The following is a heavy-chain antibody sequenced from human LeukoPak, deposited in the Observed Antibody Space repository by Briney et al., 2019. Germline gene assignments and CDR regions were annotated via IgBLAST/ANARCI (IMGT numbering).Heavy chain of an antibody. V-gene: IGHV3-23*01. D-gene: IGHD3-22*01. J-gene: IGHJ4*02. CDR2: ITSAGENT. Sequence: GGSLRLSCAASEFTFSIYAMSWVRQAPGKGLEWASSITSAGENTFYTGSVKGRFTISRDNSRNTLYLQMNSLRAEDTAIYYCAKDRPNYYGSNGHYYRRDGDYWGQGTLVTVSS. CDR1: EFTFSIYA. CDR3: AKDRPNYYGSNGHYYRRDGDY.